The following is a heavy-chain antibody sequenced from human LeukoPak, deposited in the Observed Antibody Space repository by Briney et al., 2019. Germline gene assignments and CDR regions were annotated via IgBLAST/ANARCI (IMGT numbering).Heavy chain of an antibody. J-gene: IGHJ5*02. CDR3: ARRKSIYYCDSSGYNNWFDP. CDR1: GGSFSGYY. V-gene: IGHV4-34*01. D-gene: IGHD3-22*01. Sequence: SETLSLTCAVYGGSFSGYYWSWIRQPPGKGLEWIGEINHSGSTNYNPSLKSRVTISVDTSKNQFSLKLSSVTAADTAVYYCARRKSIYYCDSSGYNNWFDPWGQGTLVTVSS. CDR2: INHSGST.